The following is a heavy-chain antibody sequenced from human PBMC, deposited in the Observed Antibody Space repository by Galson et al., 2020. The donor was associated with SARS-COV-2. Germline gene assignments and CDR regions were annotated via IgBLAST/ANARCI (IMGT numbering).Heavy chain of an antibody. Sequence: ASATLSLTRTVSGDSISSGDYYWTWIRQPPGKGLEWIGYIDYSGITYYNPSLKSRVIISVDTSKNQFSLKLSSVTAADTAVYYCARDRCTRTSCYVWFDPWGQGTLVTVSS. CDR1: GDSISSGDYY. CDR3: ARDRCTRTSCYVWFDP. D-gene: IGHD2-2*01. J-gene: IGHJ5*02. V-gene: IGHV4-30-4*01. CDR2: IDYSGIT.